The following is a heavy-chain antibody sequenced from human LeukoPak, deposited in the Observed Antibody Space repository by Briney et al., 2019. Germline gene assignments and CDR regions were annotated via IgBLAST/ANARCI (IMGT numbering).Heavy chain of an antibody. CDR3: AKRNIGYEFDY. CDR2: IRYDGSNK. V-gene: IGHV3-30*02. J-gene: IGHJ4*02. D-gene: IGHD5-12*01. CDR1: GFTFSSYG. Sequence: TGGSLRLSCAASGFTFSSYGMHWVRQAPGKGLEWVAFIRYDGSNKYYADSVKGRFIISRDNSKNTSYMQMNSLTAEDTAVYYCAKRNIGYEFDYWGKGTRVSVSS.